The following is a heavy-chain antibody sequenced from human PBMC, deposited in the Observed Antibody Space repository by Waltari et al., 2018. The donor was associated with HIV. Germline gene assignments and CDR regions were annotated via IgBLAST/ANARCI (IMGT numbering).Heavy chain of an antibody. D-gene: IGHD2-15*01. J-gene: IGHJ4*02. CDR1: GGSISNYF. CDR3: ARCSFSSYYYFDL. Sequence: QVQLLESGPGLVKPSETLSLTCNVSGGSISNYFWTWIRQAPGKTLEWIGDVYNDGTTEYNPSLKSRVTMSLDSANVQFSLNLNSVTAADTARYFCARCSFSSYYYFDLWGQGTHVTVSS. CDR2: VYNDGTT. V-gene: IGHV4-59*13.